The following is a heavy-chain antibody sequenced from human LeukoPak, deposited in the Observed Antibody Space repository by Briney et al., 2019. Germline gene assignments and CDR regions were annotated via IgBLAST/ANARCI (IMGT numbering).Heavy chain of an antibody. CDR1: GYTFTSYG. CDR3: AREGYSSGWYPVGFDY. J-gene: IGHJ4*02. D-gene: IGHD6-19*01. CDR2: ISAYNGNT. Sequence: ASVKVSCKASGYTFTSYGISWVRQAPRQGLEWMGWISAYNGNTNYAQKLQGRVTMTTDTSTSTAYMELRSLRSDDTAVYYCAREGYSSGWYPVGFDYWGQGTLVTVSS. V-gene: IGHV1-18*01.